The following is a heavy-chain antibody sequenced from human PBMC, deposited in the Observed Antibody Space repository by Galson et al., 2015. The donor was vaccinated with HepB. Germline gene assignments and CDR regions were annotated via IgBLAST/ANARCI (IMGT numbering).Heavy chain of an antibody. CDR2: IYSGGST. V-gene: IGHV3-66*01. Sequence: SLRLSCAASGFTVSSNYTSWVRQAPGKGLEWVSVIYSGGSTYYADSVKGRFTISRDNSKNTLYLQMNSLRAEDTAVYYCARGAGERLRYFDWLPTGPFDYWGQGTLVTVSS. CDR3: ARGAGERLRYFDWLPTGPFDY. D-gene: IGHD3-9*01. J-gene: IGHJ4*02. CDR1: GFTVSSNY.